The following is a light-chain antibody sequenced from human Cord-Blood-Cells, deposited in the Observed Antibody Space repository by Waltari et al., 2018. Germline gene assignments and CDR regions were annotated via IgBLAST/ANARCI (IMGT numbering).Light chain of an antibody. Sequence: QSVLTQTPSASGTPGQRVTISCSVSSFNTGSNYVYWYQQLPRTAPKLLIYRNNQRPSGVPDRFSCAKSGTSASLAISGLRSEDEADYYCAAWDDSLSGPWVFGGGTKLTVL. CDR2: RNN. CDR1: SFNTGSNY. J-gene: IGLJ3*02. V-gene: IGLV1-47*01. CDR3: AAWDDSLSGPWV.